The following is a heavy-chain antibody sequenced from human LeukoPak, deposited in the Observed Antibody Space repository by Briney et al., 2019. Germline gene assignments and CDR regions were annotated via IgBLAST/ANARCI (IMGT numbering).Heavy chain of an antibody. D-gene: IGHD2-2*01. J-gene: IGHJ4*02. Sequence: SVTRSLTSAVSGASTSSSNWWGWARRPPGKGLEWSGGIYHAGTTNYNTSLESRVTISVDNSRNQFPLKLTSVTAADTAVYYCMRTYCSNTRCHYFDSWGQGTLVTVSS. CDR3: MRTYCSNTRCHYFDS. V-gene: IGHV4-4*02. CDR1: GASTSSSNW. CDR2: IYHAGTT.